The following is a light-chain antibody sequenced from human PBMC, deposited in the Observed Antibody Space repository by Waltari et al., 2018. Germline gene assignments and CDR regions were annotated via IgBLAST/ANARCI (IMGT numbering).Light chain of an antibody. V-gene: IGLV3-21*03. Sequence: SYVLTQPPSVSVAPGKSARLTCEGDNIGSKSVHWYQQKPGQAPALVRYNDGERPAGIPERVFGFNSGDTATLTISRAEAGDEADYYCQVWDNDSDHVVFGGGTKLTVL. CDR2: NDG. CDR1: NIGSKS. CDR3: QVWDNDSDHVV. J-gene: IGLJ2*01.